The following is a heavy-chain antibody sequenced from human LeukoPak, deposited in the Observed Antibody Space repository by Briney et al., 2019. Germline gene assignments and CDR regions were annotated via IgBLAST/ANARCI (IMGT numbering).Heavy chain of an antibody. V-gene: IGHV4-39*01. Sequence: SETLSLTCTVSGGSVSSSSYYWGWIRQPPGKGLEWIGSVYYSGSTYYNPSLKSRVTISVDTSKNQFSLKLSSVTAADTALYYCARRLRGFDSWGQGTLVTVSS. CDR3: ARRLRGFDS. J-gene: IGHJ5*01. CDR2: VYYSGST. D-gene: IGHD5-12*01. CDR1: GGSVSSSSYY.